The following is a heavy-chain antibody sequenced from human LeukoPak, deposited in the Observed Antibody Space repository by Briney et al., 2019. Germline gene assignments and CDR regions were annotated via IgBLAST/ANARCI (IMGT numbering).Heavy chain of an antibody. Sequence: GGSLRLSCAASGFTFSSYAMHWVRQAPGKGLEWVAVISYDGSNKYYADSVKGRFTISRDNSKNALYLQMNSLRAEDTAVYYCARDRDLRYFDWLSPLDYWGQGTLVTVSS. D-gene: IGHD3-9*01. CDR3: ARDRDLRYFDWLSPLDY. CDR1: GFTFSSYA. J-gene: IGHJ4*02. CDR2: ISYDGSNK. V-gene: IGHV3-30-3*01.